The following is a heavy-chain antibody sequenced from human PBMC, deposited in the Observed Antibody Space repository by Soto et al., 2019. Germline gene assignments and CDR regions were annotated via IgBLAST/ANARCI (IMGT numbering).Heavy chain of an antibody. D-gene: IGHD1-20*01. J-gene: IGHJ3*02. Sequence: ASVKVSCKASGYTFTGYYMHWVRQAPGQGLEWMGWINPNSGGTNYAQKFQGWVTMTRDTSISTAYMELSRLRSDDTAVYYCAREGLTGTDDAFDIWGQRTMVTVSS. V-gene: IGHV1-2*04. CDR1: GYTFTGYY. CDR2: INPNSGGT. CDR3: AREGLTGTDDAFDI.